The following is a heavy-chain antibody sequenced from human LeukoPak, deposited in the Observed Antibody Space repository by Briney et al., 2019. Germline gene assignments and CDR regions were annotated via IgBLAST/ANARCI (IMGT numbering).Heavy chain of an antibody. V-gene: IGHV3-74*01. CDR2: VNGDGSST. CDR3: TRDLSPAHF. Sequence: GGSLRLSCAASGFTFSSYWMHWVRQAPGKGLMWVSRVNGDGSSTVYADSVKGRFTISRDNAKNTLYLQMNSLRAEDTAVYYCTRDLSPAHFWGQGTLVTVSS. D-gene: IGHD2/OR15-2a*01. J-gene: IGHJ4*02. CDR1: GFTFSSYW.